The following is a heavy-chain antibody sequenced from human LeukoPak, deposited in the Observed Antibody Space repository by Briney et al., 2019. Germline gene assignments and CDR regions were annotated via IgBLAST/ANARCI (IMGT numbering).Heavy chain of an antibody. CDR3: ARYWSDSSVSWFDP. D-gene: IGHD3-22*01. Sequence: PGGSLRLSCAASGFTFSSYAMSWVRQPPGKGLEWIGYIYYSGSTNYNPSLKSRVTISVDTSKNQFSLKLSSVTAADTAVYYCARYWSDSSVSWFDPWGQGTLVTVSS. V-gene: IGHV4-59*01. CDR1: GFTFSSYA. J-gene: IGHJ5*02. CDR2: IYYSGST.